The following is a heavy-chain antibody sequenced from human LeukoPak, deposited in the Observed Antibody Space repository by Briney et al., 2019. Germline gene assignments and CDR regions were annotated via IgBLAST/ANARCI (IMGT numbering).Heavy chain of an antibody. CDR1: GGSISSYY. J-gene: IGHJ4*02. Sequence: NPSETLSLTCTVSGGSISSYYWSWIPQPPGKGLEWIGYIYYRGSTSYNPSLKSRVTILVDTSKNQFSLKLSSVTAADTAVYYCARQSYGDYFDYWGQGTLVTVSS. D-gene: IGHD4-17*01. CDR2: IYYRGST. V-gene: IGHV4-59*08. CDR3: ARQSYGDYFDY.